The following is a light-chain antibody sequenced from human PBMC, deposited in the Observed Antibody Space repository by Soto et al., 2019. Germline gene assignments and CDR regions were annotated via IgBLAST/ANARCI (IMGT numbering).Light chain of an antibody. CDR3: QQRSNWPPVIT. CDR2: DAS. CDR1: QSFSSY. Sequence: EIVLTQSPATLSLSPGERVTLSCRASQSFSSYLAWYQQKPGQAPRLLIYDASKRATGIPARFSGRGSWTEFTLTISSLEPEDFAVYYCQQRSNWPPVITFGQGTRLEIK. V-gene: IGKV3-11*01. J-gene: IGKJ5*01.